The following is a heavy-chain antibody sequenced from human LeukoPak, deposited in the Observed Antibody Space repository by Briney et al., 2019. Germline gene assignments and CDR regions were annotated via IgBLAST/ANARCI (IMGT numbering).Heavy chain of an antibody. CDR2: IYYSWST. Sequence: PSETLSLTCPVSGGSISSSSYYWGWIRQPPGKGLEGIGSIYYSWSTYYNPSLKSRVTISVDTSKNQFSLKLSSVTAADTAVYYCARLKVGSGYDHYYYYYGMDVWGQGTTVTVSS. CDR3: ARLKVGSGYDHYYYYYGMDV. J-gene: IGHJ6*02. V-gene: IGHV4-39*01. D-gene: IGHD5-12*01. CDR1: GGSISSSSYY.